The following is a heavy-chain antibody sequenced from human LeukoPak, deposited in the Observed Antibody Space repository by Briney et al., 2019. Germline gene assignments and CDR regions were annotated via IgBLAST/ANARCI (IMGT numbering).Heavy chain of an antibody. CDR3: AKSGSGWYDWFDP. J-gene: IGHJ5*02. Sequence: GGSLRLSCAASGFTFSNFAMTWVRQAPGKGLEWVSAIRGNGDNTYYADSVKGRFTISRDNSRNTPYLQMNSLRAEDTAVYYCAKSGSGWYDWFDPWGQGTLVTVSS. V-gene: IGHV3-23*01. CDR1: GFTFSNFA. CDR2: IRGNGDNT. D-gene: IGHD6-19*01.